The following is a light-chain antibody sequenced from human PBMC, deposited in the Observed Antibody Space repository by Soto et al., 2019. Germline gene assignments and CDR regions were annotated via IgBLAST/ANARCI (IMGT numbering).Light chain of an antibody. J-gene: IGKJ1*01. CDR3: QQNQDIPPT. Sequence: DIQMTQSPSSLSASVGDRVTVTCRASQSIDTYLNWYQQRPGQAPKLLIYVASTLQSGVPSLFSGSGSGTHFTLTISSLQPEDFATYYCQQNQDIPPTFGQGTRV. CDR2: VAS. CDR1: QSIDTY. V-gene: IGKV1-39*01.